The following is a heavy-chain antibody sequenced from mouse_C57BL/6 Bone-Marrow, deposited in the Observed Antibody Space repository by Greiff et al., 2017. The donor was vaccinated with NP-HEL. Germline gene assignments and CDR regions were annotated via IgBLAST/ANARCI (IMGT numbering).Heavy chain of an antibody. D-gene: IGHD2-1*01. CDR2: IDPSDSYT. Sequence: QVQLQQPGAELVMPGASVKLSCKASGYTFTSYWMHWVKQRPGQGLEWIGEIDPSDSYTNYNQKIKGKSTLTVDKSSSTAYMQLSSLTSEDSAVYYCARSPRNPYAMDYWGQGTSVTVSS. V-gene: IGHV1-69*01. CDR1: GYTFTSYW. CDR3: ARSPRNPYAMDY. J-gene: IGHJ4*01.